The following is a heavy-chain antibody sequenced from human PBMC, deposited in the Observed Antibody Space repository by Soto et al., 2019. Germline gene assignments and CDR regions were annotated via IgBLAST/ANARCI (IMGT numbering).Heavy chain of an antibody. CDR2: ITAATGTT. D-gene: IGHD1-26*01. V-gene: IGHV3-23*01. Sequence: EVQLLESGGGLVQPGGSLRLSCAASGFTFGSYGMTWVRQAPGKGLECVSGITAATGTTYYADSVKGRFTISRDLSTNTLFLQMNSLRAADSAVYYCAKAKGRSYFYYSGLDVWGQGTTVTVSS. CDR3: AKAKGRSYFYYSGLDV. J-gene: IGHJ6*02. CDR1: GFTFGSYG.